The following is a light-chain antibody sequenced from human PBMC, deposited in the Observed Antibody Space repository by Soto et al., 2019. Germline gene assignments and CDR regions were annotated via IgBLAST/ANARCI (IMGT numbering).Light chain of an antibody. Sequence: QSALTQPASVSGSPGQSITISCTGSSSDVASYDLVSWYQQHPGKTPKLMIYEGTKRPSGVSDRFSGSNSGNTASLTISGLQAEDEADYYCCSYVGSSSTAIFGGWTTLNVL. CDR3: CSYVGSSSTAI. CDR1: SSDVASYDL. CDR2: EGT. J-gene: IGLJ2*01. V-gene: IGLV2-23*01.